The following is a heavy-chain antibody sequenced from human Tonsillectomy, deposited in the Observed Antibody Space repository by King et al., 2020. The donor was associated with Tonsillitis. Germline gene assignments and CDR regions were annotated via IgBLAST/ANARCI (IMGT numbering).Heavy chain of an antibody. CDR1: GFTFDDYA. CDR2: ISGDGGST. V-gene: IGHV3-43*02. CDR3: AKDYYGSGTYYNPFDY. Sequence: VQLVQSGGGVVQPGGSLRLSCAASGFTFDDYAMHWVRQTPGKGLEWVSLISGDGGSTYYADSAKGRFTISRDNSKNSLYLQMNSLRTEDTALYCCAKDYYGSGTYYNPFDYWGQGTLVTVSS. J-gene: IGHJ4*02. D-gene: IGHD3-10*01.